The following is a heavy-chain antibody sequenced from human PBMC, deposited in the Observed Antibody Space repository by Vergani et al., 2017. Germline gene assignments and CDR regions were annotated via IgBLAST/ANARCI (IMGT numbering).Heavy chain of an antibody. J-gene: IGHJ5*02. CDR1: GGSFSDYY. D-gene: IGHD6-6*01. Sequence: QVQLQQWGAGLLKPSETLSLTCAVYGGSFSDYYWSWLRQPPGKGLEWIGEINHSGSTNYNPSRKSRVTISVDTSKNQYSLKLSSVTAADTAVYYCARIRIYSSFAGWFDPWGQGTLVTVSS. V-gene: IGHV4-34*01. CDR2: INHSGST. CDR3: ARIRIYSSFAGWFDP.